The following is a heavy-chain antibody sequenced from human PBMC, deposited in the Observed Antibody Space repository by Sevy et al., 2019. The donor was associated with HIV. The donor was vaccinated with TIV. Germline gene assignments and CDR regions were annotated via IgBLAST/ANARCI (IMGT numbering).Heavy chain of an antibody. CDR3: ASLRITIFRVVTLGMDV. D-gene: IGHD3-3*01. V-gene: IGHV3-48*03. CDR2: ISSSGSTI. Sequence: GGSLRLSCAASGFTFSSYEMNWVRQAPGKGLEWVSYISSSGSTIYYPDSVKGRFTISRDNAKNSLYLQMNSLRAEDTAVYYCASLRITIFRVVTLGMDVWGHGTTVTVSS. CDR1: GFTFSSYE. J-gene: IGHJ6*02.